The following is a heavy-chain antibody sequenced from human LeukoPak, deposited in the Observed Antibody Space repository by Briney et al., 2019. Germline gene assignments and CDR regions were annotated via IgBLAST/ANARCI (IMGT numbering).Heavy chain of an antibody. CDR2: IYASGRT. Sequence: SQTLSLTCTVSGGSISSGDYYWSWIRQPAGKGLEWIGRIYASGRTNYNPSLKSRVTISIDTSKNQFSLKLTSVTAADTAVYYCARGPASGSDFAWFDPWGQGTLVTVSS. CDR3: ARGPASGSDFAWFDP. CDR1: GGSISSGDYY. D-gene: IGHD3-10*01. V-gene: IGHV4-61*02. J-gene: IGHJ5*02.